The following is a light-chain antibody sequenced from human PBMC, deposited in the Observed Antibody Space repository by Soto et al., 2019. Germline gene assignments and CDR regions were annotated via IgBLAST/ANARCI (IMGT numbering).Light chain of an antibody. CDR1: SSNIGAGYD. J-gene: IGLJ1*01. Sequence: QSALTRPPSVSGAPGQRVTISCTGSSSNIGAGYDVHWYQQLPGTAPKLLIYDNTNRPSGVPDRFSGSKSGTSASLAITGLQAEDEADYYCQSYDTSLYVFGTGTKVTVL. V-gene: IGLV1-40*01. CDR2: DNT. CDR3: QSYDTSLYV.